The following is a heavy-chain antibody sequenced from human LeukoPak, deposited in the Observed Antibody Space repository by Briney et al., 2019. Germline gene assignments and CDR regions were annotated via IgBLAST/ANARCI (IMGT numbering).Heavy chain of an antibody. D-gene: IGHD3-3*01. Sequence: GGSLRLSCAASGFTFSSYWTSWVRQAPGKGLEWVANIKQDGSEKYYVDSVKGRFTISRDNAKNSLYLQMNSLRAEDTAVYYCARNPLRFLEFDFDYWGQGTLVTVSS. J-gene: IGHJ4*02. CDR2: IKQDGSEK. CDR1: GFTFSSYW. V-gene: IGHV3-7*01. CDR3: ARNPLRFLEFDFDY.